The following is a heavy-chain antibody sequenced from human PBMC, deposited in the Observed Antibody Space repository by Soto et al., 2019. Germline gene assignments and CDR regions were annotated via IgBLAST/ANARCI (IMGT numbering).Heavy chain of an antibody. J-gene: IGHJ4*02. CDR3: AREDRSVYFDH. V-gene: IGHV4-59*01. Sequence: PAETLSLTCTVFGDSMRTSYWIWIRQPPGKTLEWIGYIFHTGSTIYNPSLNNRVTISIDTSKRQFSLRVTSVTASDTAVYFCAREDRSVYFDHWGQGTLVTVSS. CDR2: IFHTGST. CDR1: GDSMRTSY. D-gene: IGHD3-3*01.